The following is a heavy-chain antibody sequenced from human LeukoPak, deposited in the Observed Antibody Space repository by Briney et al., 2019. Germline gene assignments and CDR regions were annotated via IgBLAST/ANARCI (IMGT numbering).Heavy chain of an antibody. V-gene: IGHV3-74*01. CDR2: INSDGSST. CDR3: ARGGYCGSTSCSGSRFDF. CDR1: GFTFSSYW. D-gene: IGHD2-2*01. Sequence: GGSLRLSCAASGFTFSSYWMHWVRQAPGKGLVWVSRINSDGSSTSYADSVKGRFTISRDNAKNSLYLQMDSLRDGDTAVYCCARGGYCGSTSCSGSRFDFWGQGTLVTVSS. J-gene: IGHJ4*02.